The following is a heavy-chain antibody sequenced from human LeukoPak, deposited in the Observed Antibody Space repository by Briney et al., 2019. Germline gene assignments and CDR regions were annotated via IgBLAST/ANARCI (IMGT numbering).Heavy chain of an antibody. CDR2: ISGSGDNT. J-gene: IGHJ4*02. CDR1: GFTFSSHG. D-gene: IGHD3-10*01. CDR3: ARVTYGSGTYGAFDY. Sequence: GGSLRPSCAASGFTFSSHGMSWVRQAPGKGLEWVSTISGSGDNTYYADSVKGRFTISRDNSKNTLYLQMNSLRAEDTAVYYCARVTYGSGTYGAFDYWGQGTLVTVSS. V-gene: IGHV3-23*01.